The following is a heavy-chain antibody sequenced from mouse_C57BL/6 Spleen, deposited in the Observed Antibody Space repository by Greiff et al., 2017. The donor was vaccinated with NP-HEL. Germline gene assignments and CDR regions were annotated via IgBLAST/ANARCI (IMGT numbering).Heavy chain of an antibody. V-gene: IGHV1-82*01. CDR2: IYPGGGDT. D-gene: IGHD1-1*01. CDR3: ALITTVVASDY. Sequence: QVQLKESGPELVKPGASVTISCKASGYAFSSSWMNWVQQRPGTGLEWIGRIYPGGGDTNYNGKFTGKATLTADKSSSTAYMQLSSLTSEDSAVYFCALITTVVASDYWGQGTTLTVSS. CDR1: GYAFSSSW. J-gene: IGHJ2*01.